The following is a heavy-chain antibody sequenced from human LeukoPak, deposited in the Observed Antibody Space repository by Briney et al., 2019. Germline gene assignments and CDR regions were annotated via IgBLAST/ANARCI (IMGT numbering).Heavy chain of an antibody. CDR3: AREERELPDY. CDR2: IYTSGST. Sequence: SETLSLTCTVSGGSISSGSYYWSWIRQPAGKGLEWIGRIYTSGSTNYNPSLKSRVTISVDTSKNQFSLKLSSVTAADTAVYYCAREERELPDYWGQGTLVTVSS. D-gene: IGHD1-26*01. J-gene: IGHJ4*02. V-gene: IGHV4-61*02. CDR1: GGSISSGSYY.